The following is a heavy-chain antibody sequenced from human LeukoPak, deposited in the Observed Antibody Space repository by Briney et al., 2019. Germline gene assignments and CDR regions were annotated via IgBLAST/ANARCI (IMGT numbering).Heavy chain of an antibody. V-gene: IGHV3-23*01. CDR1: GFTFSSYA. J-gene: IGHJ4*02. Sequence: GGSLRLSCAASGFTFSSYAMSWVRQAPGKGLEWVSAISGSGNSTYYADTVKGRFTISRDNSKNTLNLQMSSLRAEDKAVYICAKAVSTVDVGYWGRGTLVTVSS. CDR2: ISGSGNST. D-gene: IGHD5-12*01. CDR3: AKAVSTVDVGY.